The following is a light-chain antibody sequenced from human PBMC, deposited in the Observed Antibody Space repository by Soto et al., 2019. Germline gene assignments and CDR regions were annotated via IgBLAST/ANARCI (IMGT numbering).Light chain of an antibody. CDR1: QGIRND. CDR2: GAS. V-gene: IGKV1-6*01. Sequence: AIQMTQSPSYLSASVGDRVTITCRASQGIRNDLGWYQQKPGKAPKLLIYGASSLQSGVPSRFSGSGSGTDFTLTISSLQPEVFATYYCLQDYNYPRTFGQGTKVEI. J-gene: IGKJ1*01. CDR3: LQDYNYPRT.